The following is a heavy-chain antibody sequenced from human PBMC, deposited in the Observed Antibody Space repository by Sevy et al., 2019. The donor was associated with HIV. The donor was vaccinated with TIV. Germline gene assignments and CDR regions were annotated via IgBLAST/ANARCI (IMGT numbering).Heavy chain of an antibody. D-gene: IGHD7-27*01. Sequence: SETLSLACVVSGYSISSSYWWDWFRRPRGKGLEWIGAIHHSGSTQYTPSLKSRVTVSADTSKNQFSLRLSSMTAADTAAYYCASHDWGREDYWGQGTLVTVSS. J-gene: IGHJ4*02. CDR3: ASHDWGREDY. V-gene: IGHV4-38-2*01. CDR1: GYSISSSYW. CDR2: IHHSGST.